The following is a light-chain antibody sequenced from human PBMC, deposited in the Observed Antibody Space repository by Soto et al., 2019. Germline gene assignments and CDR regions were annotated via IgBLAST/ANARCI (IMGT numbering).Light chain of an antibody. Sequence: IVLTQSPGTLSLSPGERATLSCRASQSVSNNYLAWYQQKPGQAPRLLIYGASNRATGIPDRFSGSGSGTDSTLTISRLEREDFAVYSCQQYGSSGTFGQGTKVDIK. V-gene: IGKV3-20*01. CDR3: QQYGSSGT. J-gene: IGKJ1*01. CDR1: QSVSNNY. CDR2: GAS.